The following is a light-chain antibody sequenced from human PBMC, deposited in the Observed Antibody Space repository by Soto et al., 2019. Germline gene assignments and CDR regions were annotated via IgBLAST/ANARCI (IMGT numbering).Light chain of an antibody. J-gene: IGLJ1*01. CDR3: SSYTSSSLYV. CDR1: SSDVGGYNY. CDR2: DVS. V-gene: IGLV2-14*01. Sequence: QSALTQPASVSGSPGQSITISCTGTSSDVGGYNYVSWYQQHPGKAPKLMIYDVSNRPSGVSNRFSGSKSGNTASLTISGLQAEEEEDYYCSSYTSSSLYVFGTGTKLTVL.